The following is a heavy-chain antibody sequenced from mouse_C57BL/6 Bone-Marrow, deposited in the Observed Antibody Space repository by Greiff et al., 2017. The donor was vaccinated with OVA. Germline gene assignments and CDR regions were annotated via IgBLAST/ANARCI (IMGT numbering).Heavy chain of an antibody. CDR1: GFSFNTYA. Sequence: EVKVVESGGGLVQPKGSLKLSCAASGFSFNTYAMNWVRQAPGKGLEWVARIRCKSNNYATYYADSVKDRFTISRDDSESMLYLQMNNLKTEDTAMYYCGRHDVYWYFDVWGTGTTVTVSS. CDR2: IRCKSNNYAT. J-gene: IGHJ1*03. D-gene: IGHD2-3*01. CDR3: GRHDVYWYFDV. V-gene: IGHV10-1*01.